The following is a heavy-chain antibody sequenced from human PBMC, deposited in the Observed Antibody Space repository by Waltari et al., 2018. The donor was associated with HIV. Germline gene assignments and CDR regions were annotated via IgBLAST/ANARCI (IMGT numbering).Heavy chain of an antibody. J-gene: IGHJ6*02. CDR2: IKQDGSEK. V-gene: IGHV3-7*01. CDR1: GFTFSSYW. D-gene: IGHD3-3*01. Sequence: EVQLVESGGGLVQPGGSLRLSCAASGFTFSSYWMSWVRQAPGKGLEWVAKIKQDGSEKYYVDSVKGRFTISRDNAKNSLYLQMNSLRAEDTVVYYCARITIFGVVNDYGMDVWGQGTTVTVSS. CDR3: ARITIFGVVNDYGMDV.